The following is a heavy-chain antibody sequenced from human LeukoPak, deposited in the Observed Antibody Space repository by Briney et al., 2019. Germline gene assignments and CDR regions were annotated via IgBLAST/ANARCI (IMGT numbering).Heavy chain of an antibody. CDR3: ARGVVVPAAMGPHFWFDP. CDR2: ISAYNGNT. J-gene: IGHJ5*02. V-gene: IGHV1-18*01. Sequence: ASVKVSCKASGYTFTSYGISWVRQAPGQGLEWMGWISAYNGNTNYAQKLQGRVTMTTDTSTSTAYMELRSLRSDDTAVYYCARGVVVPAAMGPHFWFDPWGKGTLVTVSS. D-gene: IGHD2-2*01. CDR1: GYTFTSYG.